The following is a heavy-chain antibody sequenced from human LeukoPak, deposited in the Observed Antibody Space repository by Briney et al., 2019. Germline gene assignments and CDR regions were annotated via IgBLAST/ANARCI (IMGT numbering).Heavy chain of an antibody. V-gene: IGHV1-69*13. D-gene: IGHD2-21*01. J-gene: IGHJ4*02. CDR1: GGTFSYYD. CDR2: IIPNISSR. CDR3: AKVGGLEAIYYLDY. Sequence: SVKVSCKASGGTFSYYDVSLVRQAPGQGLEWMGGIIPNISSRNNAQKFQGRLTMTGDASTGTAYMELSSLRSEDTAVYYYAKVGGLEAIYYLDYWGQGTLGTVSS.